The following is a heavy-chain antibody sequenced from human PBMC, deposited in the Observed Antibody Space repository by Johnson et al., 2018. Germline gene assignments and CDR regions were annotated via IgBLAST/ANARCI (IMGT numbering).Heavy chain of an antibody. CDR1: GFTFSTYA. Sequence: QVQLQESGGGVVQPGRSLRLSCAASGFTFSTYAMHWVRQAPGKGLEWVSVISSDDSNKDSAASAKGRFTISRDNSKNKLYLEMNSLRVEDTAVYYCARQEGAAAGTRHWGQGTLVTVSS. CDR3: ARQEGAAAGTRH. CDR2: ISSDDSNK. J-gene: IGHJ1*01. D-gene: IGHD6-13*01. V-gene: IGHV3-30*01.